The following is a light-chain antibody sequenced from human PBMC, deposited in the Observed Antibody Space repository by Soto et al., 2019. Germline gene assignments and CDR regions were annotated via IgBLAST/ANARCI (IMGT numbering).Light chain of an antibody. Sequence: EIVSTQSPATLSLSPGERATLSCRASQSVSRHLAWYQQKPGQAPRLLIYGTSTRVTGIPARFSGSGSGTEFTLTISSLQSEDFAVYYCQQYYNWPLTFGGGTRWISN. CDR1: QSVSRH. CDR3: QQYYNWPLT. CDR2: GTS. J-gene: IGKJ4*01. V-gene: IGKV3-15*01.